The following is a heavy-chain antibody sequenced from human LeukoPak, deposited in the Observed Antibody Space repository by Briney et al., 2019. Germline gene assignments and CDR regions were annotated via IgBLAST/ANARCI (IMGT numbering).Heavy chain of an antibody. CDR1: GFTFSSYG. V-gene: IGHV3-30*18. CDR2: ISYDGSNK. Sequence: GGSLRLSCAASGFTFSSYGMHWVRQAPGKGLEWVAVISYDGSNKYYADSVKGRFTISRDNSKNTLYLQMNSLRAEDTAVYYCAKVGSSWSTNWFDPWGQGTLVTVSS. J-gene: IGHJ5*02. D-gene: IGHD6-13*01. CDR3: AKVGSSWSTNWFDP.